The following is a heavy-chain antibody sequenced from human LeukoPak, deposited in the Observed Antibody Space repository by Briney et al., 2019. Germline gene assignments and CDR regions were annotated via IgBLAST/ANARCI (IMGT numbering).Heavy chain of an antibody. J-gene: IGHJ4*02. Sequence: ASVKVSCKASGYTFTGYYIHWVRQAPGQGLEWMGRINPNNGGTNYAQKFQGRVTMTRDTSISTAYMELSRLRSDDTAVYYCARDLSGWYGGFDYWGQGTLVTVSS. CDR2: INPNNGGT. D-gene: IGHD6-19*01. CDR3: ARDLSGWYGGFDY. CDR1: GYTFTGYY. V-gene: IGHV1-2*06.